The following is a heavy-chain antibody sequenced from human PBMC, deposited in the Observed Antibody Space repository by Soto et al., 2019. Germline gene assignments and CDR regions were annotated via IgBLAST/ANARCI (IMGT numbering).Heavy chain of an antibody. J-gene: IGHJ5*02. CDR3: VTSGGFDH. CDR1: GFTFSNYW. Sequence: EVQLMESGGGLVQPGGSLRLSCVASGFTFSNYWMHWVRQAPGKGLVWVSRINSDGSTSSYAESVKGRFTISRDNVKTTLYLQMNSLRAEDTAVYYCVTSGGFDHWGQGTLVTVSS. D-gene: IGHD3-16*01. CDR2: INSDGSTS. V-gene: IGHV3-74*01.